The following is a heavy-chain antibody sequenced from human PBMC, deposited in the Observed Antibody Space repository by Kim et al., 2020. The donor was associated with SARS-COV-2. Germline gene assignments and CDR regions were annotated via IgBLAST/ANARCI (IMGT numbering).Heavy chain of an antibody. CDR3: ITDGRWYHYDHSSGYYYFDY. CDR1: GFTFSNAW. Sequence: GGSLRLSCAASGFTFSNAWMSWVRQAPGKGLEWVGRIKSKSDGGTTDYAAPGIGRFTITRDDSKNKPYLPMNSLKTDDTAVYYCITDGRWYHYDHSSGYYYFDYWGQGTLVTVSS. V-gene: IGHV3-15*01. D-gene: IGHD3-22*01. CDR2: IKSKSDGGTT. J-gene: IGHJ4*02.